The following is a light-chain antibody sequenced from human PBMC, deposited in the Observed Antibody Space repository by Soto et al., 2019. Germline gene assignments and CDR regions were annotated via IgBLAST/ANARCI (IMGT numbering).Light chain of an antibody. Sequence: QSVLTQPASVSGSPGQSITISCTGTNSDVGDYNYVSWYQHHPGKAPKLMIYEVSNRPSGVSHRFSGSKSGNTASLTISGLQAEDEAEYYCSSHTSISTLVFGGGTKLTVL. CDR1: NSDVGDYNY. V-gene: IGLV2-14*01. J-gene: IGLJ2*01. CDR3: SSHTSISTLV. CDR2: EVS.